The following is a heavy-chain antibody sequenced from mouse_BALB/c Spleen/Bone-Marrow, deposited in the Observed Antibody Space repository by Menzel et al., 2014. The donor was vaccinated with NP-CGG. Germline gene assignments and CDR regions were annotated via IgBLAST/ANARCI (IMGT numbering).Heavy chain of an antibody. D-gene: IGHD4-1*01. J-gene: IGHJ4*01. V-gene: IGHV1-77*01. CDR3: ARDWDYYAMDY. CDR1: GYTFTDYY. CDR2: IYPRSDNT. Sequence: QVQLQQSGAALARPGASVKLSCKASGYTFTDYYINWVKQRTGQGLEWIGEIYPRSDNTYYNEKFKGKAILTADKSSSTAYLQLSSLTSEDSAVYFGARDWDYYAMDYWGQGTSVTVSS.